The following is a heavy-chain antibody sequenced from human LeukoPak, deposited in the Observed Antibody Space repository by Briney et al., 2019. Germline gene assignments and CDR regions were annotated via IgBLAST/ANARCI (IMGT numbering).Heavy chain of an antibody. D-gene: IGHD3-22*01. CDR2: INPNSGGT. CDR3: ARGLYYDSSGSPVHY. V-gene: IGHV1-2*02. Sequence: ASVKVSCKASGYTFTGYYMHWVRQAPGQGLEWMGGINPNSGGTNYAQKFQGRVTMTRDTSISTAYMELSRLRSDDTAVYYCARGLYYDSSGSPVHYWGQGTLVTVSS. J-gene: IGHJ4*02. CDR1: GYTFTGYY.